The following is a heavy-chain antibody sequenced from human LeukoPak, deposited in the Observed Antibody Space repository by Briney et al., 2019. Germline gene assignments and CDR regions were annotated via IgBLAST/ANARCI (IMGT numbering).Heavy chain of an antibody. V-gene: IGHV4-34*01. J-gene: IGHJ3*02. CDR3: SRFRLAVAGRAFDI. Sequence: SETLSLTCAVYGGSFSGYYWSWIRQPPGKGLEWIGEINHSGSTNYNPSLKSRVTISVDTSKNQFSLKLSSVTAADTAVYYCSRFRLAVAGRAFDIWGQGTMVTVSS. D-gene: IGHD6-19*01. CDR2: INHSGST. CDR1: GGSFSGYY.